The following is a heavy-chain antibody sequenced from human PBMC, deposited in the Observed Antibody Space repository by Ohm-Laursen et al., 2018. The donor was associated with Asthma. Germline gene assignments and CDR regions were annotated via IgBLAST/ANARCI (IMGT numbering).Heavy chain of an antibody. J-gene: IGHJ4*02. V-gene: IGHV3-11*01. CDR1: GFTFSDYY. D-gene: IGHD6-6*01. Sequence: SLRLSCTASGFTFSDYYMTWIRQAPGKGLEWVSYISSHARNIYYADSVKGRFTISRDNAKNSLYLQMNSLRAEDTAVYYCARDPIAARPGWWGQGTLVTVSS. CDR3: ARDPIAARPGW. CDR2: ISSHARNI.